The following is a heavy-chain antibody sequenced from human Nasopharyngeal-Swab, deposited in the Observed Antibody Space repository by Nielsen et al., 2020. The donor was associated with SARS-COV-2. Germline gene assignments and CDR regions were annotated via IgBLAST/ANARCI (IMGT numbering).Heavy chain of an antibody. V-gene: IGHV4-59*12. J-gene: IGHJ4*02. D-gene: IGHD2-15*01. Sequence: SETLSLTCTVSGGSISSYYWSWIRQPPGKGLEWIGYIYYSGSTNYNPSLKSRVTISVDTSKNQFSLKLSSVTAADTAVYYCASDVGYCSGGSCYAYWGQGTLVTVSS. CDR2: IYYSGST. CDR1: GGSISSYY. CDR3: ASDVGYCSGGSCYAY.